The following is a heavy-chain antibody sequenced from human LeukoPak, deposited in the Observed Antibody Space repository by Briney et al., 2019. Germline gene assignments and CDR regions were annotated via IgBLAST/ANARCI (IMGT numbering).Heavy chain of an antibody. CDR1: GYTFTSYY. J-gene: IGHJ4*02. Sequence: ASVKVSCKASGYTFTSYYMHWVRQAPGQGLEWMGMINPSGGSTSYAQKFQGRVTMTRDMSTSTVYMELSSLRSEDTAVYYCARARFSPIAAAGYYFDYWRQGALVTVSS. CDR2: INPSGGST. D-gene: IGHD6-13*01. V-gene: IGHV1-46*01. CDR3: ARARFSPIAAAGYYFDY.